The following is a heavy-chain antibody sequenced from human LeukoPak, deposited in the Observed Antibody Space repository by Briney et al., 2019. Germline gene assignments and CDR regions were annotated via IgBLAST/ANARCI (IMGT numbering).Heavy chain of an antibody. V-gene: IGHV1-18*01. CDR2: ISGYNAKS. Sequence: ASVKVSCKSSGYTFISYGISWFRQAPGEGLEWLGWISGYNAKSNYAQKFKGRVTMTTDRSTSTGYMELRSLRSEDTAVYYCGTSIVTPTDYYYYYYMDVWGKGTTVTVSS. J-gene: IGHJ6*03. CDR3: GTSIVTPTDYYYYYYMDV. D-gene: IGHD4-23*01. CDR1: GYTFISYG.